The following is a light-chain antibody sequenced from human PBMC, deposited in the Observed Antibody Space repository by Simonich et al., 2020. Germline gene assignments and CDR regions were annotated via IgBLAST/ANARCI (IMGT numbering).Light chain of an antibody. Sequence: EIVMTQSPATLSVSPGERATLSCRASQSVSSNLAWYQQKPGQAPRLLIYGASTRATGIPARFSGSGSVTEFTLTISSMQSEDFAVYYCQQYNNWPPVTFGQGTKLEIK. J-gene: IGKJ2*01. CDR3: QQYNNWPPVT. CDR2: GAS. V-gene: IGKV3-15*01. CDR1: QSVSSN.